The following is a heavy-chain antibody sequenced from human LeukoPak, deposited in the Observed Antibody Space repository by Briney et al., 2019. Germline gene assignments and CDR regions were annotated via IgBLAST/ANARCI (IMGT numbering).Heavy chain of an antibody. Sequence: PGGSLRLSCAASGFTFSSYSMNWVRQAPGKGLEWVSYISSSSSTIYYADSVKGRFTISRDNAKNSLYLQMNCLRAEDTAVYYCARGGEGVPFSYWGQGTLVTVSS. CDR3: ARGGEGVPFSY. CDR1: GFTFSSYS. D-gene: IGHD3-16*01. V-gene: IGHV3-48*04. CDR2: ISSSSSTI. J-gene: IGHJ4*02.